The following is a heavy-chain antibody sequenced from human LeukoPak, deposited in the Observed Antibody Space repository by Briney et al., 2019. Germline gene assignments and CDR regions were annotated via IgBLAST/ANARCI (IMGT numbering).Heavy chain of an antibody. J-gene: IGHJ3*02. V-gene: IGHV4-39*01. D-gene: IGHD2-2*01. CDR2: IYYSGST. CDR1: GGSISSSSYY. Sequence: SETLSLTCTVSGGSISSSSYYWGWIRQPPGKGLEWIGSIYYSGSTYYNPSLKSRVTISVDTSKNQFSLKLSSVTAADTAVYYCARQLPAAPLRADCAFDIWGQGTMVTVSS. CDR3: ARQLPAAPLRADCAFDI.